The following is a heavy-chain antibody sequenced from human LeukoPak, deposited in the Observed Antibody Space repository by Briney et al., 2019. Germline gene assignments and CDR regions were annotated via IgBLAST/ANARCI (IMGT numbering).Heavy chain of an antibody. Sequence: PSETLSLTCTVSGGSMSSGPYYWSWIRQHPGKGLEWIGFIYYSGSTYFKPSLKSRVTISVDTAKNQFSLKLRLVTAADTAVYYCARVEVPRDINDWYFDLWGRGTLVTVSS. CDR3: ARVEVPRDINDWYFDL. D-gene: IGHD2-15*01. J-gene: IGHJ2*01. CDR1: GGSMSSGPYY. V-gene: IGHV4-31*03. CDR2: IYYSGST.